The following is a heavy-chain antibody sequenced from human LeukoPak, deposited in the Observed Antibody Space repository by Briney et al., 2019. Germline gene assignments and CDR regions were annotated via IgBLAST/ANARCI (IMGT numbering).Heavy chain of an antibody. D-gene: IGHD2-8*02. J-gene: IGHJ6*03. V-gene: IGHV3-7*01. CDR3: ARVYWDLAEVYYMDV. CDR2: INQDGSDK. CDR1: GFSFSTSW. Sequence: GGSLRLSCAASGFSFSTSWMDWVRQAPGKGLEWVANINQDGSDKSYVDSVKGRFTISRDNAENSLYLQMNSLRAEDTAVYYCARVYWDLAEVYYMDVWGKGTTVTISS.